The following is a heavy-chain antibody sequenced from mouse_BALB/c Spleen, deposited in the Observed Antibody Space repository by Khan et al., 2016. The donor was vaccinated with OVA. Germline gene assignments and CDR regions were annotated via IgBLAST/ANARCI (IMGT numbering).Heavy chain of an antibody. D-gene: IGHD6-1*01. Sequence: QIQLVQSGPELKKPGETVKISCKASGYTFTNYGMNWVKQAPGKGLKWMGWINTYTGEPTYADDFKGRFAFALETSANTAYLQNNNLKNEDTATYFCAISASYWFFDVWGAGTTVTVSS. V-gene: IGHV9-3-1*01. CDR1: GYTFTNYG. J-gene: IGHJ1*01. CDR2: INTYTGEP. CDR3: AISASYWFFDV.